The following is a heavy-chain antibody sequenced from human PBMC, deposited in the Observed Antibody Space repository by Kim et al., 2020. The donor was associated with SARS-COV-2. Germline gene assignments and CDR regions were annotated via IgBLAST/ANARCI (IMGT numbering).Heavy chain of an antibody. V-gene: IGHV3-23*01. Sequence: GGSLRLSCAASGFTFSSYAMSWVRQAPGKGLEWVSAISGSGGSTYYADSVKGRFTISRDNSKNTLYLQMNSLRAEDTAVYYCAKDIFGRVPAAITGWFDPWGQGTLVTVSS. CDR3: AKDIFGRVPAAITGWFDP. J-gene: IGHJ5*02. D-gene: IGHD2-2*01. CDR1: GFTFSSYA. CDR2: ISGSGGST.